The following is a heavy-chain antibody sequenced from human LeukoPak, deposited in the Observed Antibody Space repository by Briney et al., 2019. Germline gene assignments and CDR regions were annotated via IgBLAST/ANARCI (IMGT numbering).Heavy chain of an antibody. CDR1: GGSISSKY. CDR3: ARDGAVAGTVYY. D-gene: IGHD6-19*01. V-gene: IGHV4-4*07. Sequence: PSETLSLTCTVSGGSISSKYWSWIRQPAGKVLEWIGRIYTSGSTNYNPSLKSRVTISVDKSKNQSSLNLSAVTAADTAVYCGARDGAVAGTVYYWGHRTLVTASS. CDR2: IYTSGST. J-gene: IGHJ4*01.